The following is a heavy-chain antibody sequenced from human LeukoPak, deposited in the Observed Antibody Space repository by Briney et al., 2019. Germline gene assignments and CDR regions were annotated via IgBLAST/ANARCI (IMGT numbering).Heavy chain of an antibody. Sequence: SETLSLTCSVSGDSIGSDYWNWIRQPPGKGLEWIGYVFYTGRTNYNPSFKSRVTMSVDPSKSQFSLKLTSVTAADTAVYFCARGVVVVADAPEWFDPWGQGTLVIVSP. CDR2: VFYTGRT. CDR3: ARGVVVVADAPEWFDP. J-gene: IGHJ5*02. CDR1: GDSIGSDY. D-gene: IGHD2-15*01. V-gene: IGHV4-59*01.